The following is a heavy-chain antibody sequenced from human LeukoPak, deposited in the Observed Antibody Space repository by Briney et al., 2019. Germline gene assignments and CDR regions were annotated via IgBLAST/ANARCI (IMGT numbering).Heavy chain of an antibody. V-gene: IGHV4-34*01. CDR3: ARDRYCSSTSCYPRGYYYYGMDV. CDR2: INHSGST. D-gene: IGHD2-2*01. J-gene: IGHJ6*02. Sequence: PSETLSLTCAVYGGSFSGYYWSWIRQPPGKGLEWIGEINHSGSTNYNPSLKSRVTISVDTSKNQYSLKLSSVTAADTAVHYCARDRYCSSTSCYPRGYYYYGMDVWGQGTTVTVSS. CDR1: GGSFSGYY.